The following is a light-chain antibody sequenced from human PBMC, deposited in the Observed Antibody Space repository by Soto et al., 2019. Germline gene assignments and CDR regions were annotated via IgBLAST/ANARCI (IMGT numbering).Light chain of an antibody. Sequence: QSVLTQPPSVSAAPGQKGTISCSGSRSNIGNNYVSWYQQLPGTAPKLLIYENNKRPSGIPDRFSGSKSGTSATLGITGLQTGDEADYYCGTWDSSLSAVVFGGGTKLTVL. CDR2: ENN. CDR1: RSNIGNNY. V-gene: IGLV1-51*02. CDR3: GTWDSSLSAVV. J-gene: IGLJ2*01.